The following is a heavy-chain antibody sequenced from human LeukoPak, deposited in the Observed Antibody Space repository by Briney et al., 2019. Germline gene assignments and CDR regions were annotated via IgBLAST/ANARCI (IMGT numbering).Heavy chain of an antibody. Sequence: GGSLRLSCAASGFTFDDYAMHWVRQAPGKGLEWVSGISWNSGSIGYADSVKGRFTISRDNAKNSLYLQMNSLRAEDTALYYCAKDHDRGIGTYYYYYMDVWGKGTTVTISS. D-gene: IGHD6-13*01. CDR1: GFTFDDYA. CDR2: ISWNSGSI. V-gene: IGHV3-9*01. J-gene: IGHJ6*03. CDR3: AKDHDRGIGTYYYYYMDV.